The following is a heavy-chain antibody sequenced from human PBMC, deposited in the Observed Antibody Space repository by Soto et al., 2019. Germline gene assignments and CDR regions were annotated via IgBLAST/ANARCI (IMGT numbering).Heavy chain of an antibody. V-gene: IGHV4-4*02. Sequence: QVQLQESGPGLVEPSGTLSLTCAVSGDSISSSHWWSWVRQSPGKGLEWIGEIFHSGTTKYNPSLESRVTMSVDKSNNQLSLKLRSVTAADTAVYYCARQLERADLPEGFEYWGQGTLATVSS. CDR3: ARQLERADLPEGFEY. D-gene: IGHD1-1*01. CDR1: GDSISSSHW. J-gene: IGHJ4*02. CDR2: IFHSGTT.